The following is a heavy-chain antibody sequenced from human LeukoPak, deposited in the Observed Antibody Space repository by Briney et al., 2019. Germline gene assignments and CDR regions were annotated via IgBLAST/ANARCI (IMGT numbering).Heavy chain of an antibody. D-gene: IGHD1-26*01. CDR2: ISSSSSYI. CDR3: ARDFIEGPFDY. CDR1: GFTFSSYS. Sequence: GGSLRLSCAASGFTFSSYSMNWVRQAPGKGLEWVSSISSSSSYIYYADSVKGRFTISRDNARNSLYLQMNSLRAEDTAVYYCARDFIEGPFDYWGQGTLVTVSS. J-gene: IGHJ4*02. V-gene: IGHV3-21*01.